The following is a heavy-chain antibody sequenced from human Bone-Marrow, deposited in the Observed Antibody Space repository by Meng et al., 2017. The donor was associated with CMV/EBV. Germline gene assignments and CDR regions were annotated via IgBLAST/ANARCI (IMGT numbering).Heavy chain of an antibody. D-gene: IGHD4-23*01. V-gene: IGHV3-21*01. CDR2: ISSSSNHI. CDR1: GFTFDDYA. Sequence: GESLKISCAASGFTFDDYAMHWVRQAPGKGLEWVSSISSSSNHIYYADSMKGRFTISRDNAKNSLYLQMNSLRAEDTAVYYCASSAQRYGGNTFDSWGQGTLVTVSS. CDR3: ASSAQRYGGNTFDS. J-gene: IGHJ4*02.